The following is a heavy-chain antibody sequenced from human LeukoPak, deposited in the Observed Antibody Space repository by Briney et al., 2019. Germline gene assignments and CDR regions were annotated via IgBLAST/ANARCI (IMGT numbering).Heavy chain of an antibody. D-gene: IGHD3-10*01. CDR3: ARVNYYYGSGSYYNMIDY. V-gene: IGHV4-61*01. Sequence: PSETLSLTCAVSGCSFSSGSYYWIWIRQPPGKGLEWIGNIHYSGSTNDNPSLKSRVTISVATTKNQFSLKLSSVTAADTAVYYCARVNYYYGSGSYYNMIDYWGQGTLVTVSS. CDR1: GCSFSSGSYY. CDR2: IHYSGST. J-gene: IGHJ4*02.